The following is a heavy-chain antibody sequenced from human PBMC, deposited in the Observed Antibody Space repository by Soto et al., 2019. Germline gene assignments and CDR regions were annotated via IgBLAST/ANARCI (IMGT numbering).Heavy chain of an antibody. CDR2: ISTKKGDT. Sequence: QVQLVQSGPEVKKPGASVKVSCKTSGYTFTSYGITWVRQAPGQGLEWMGWISTKKGDTNYAQKFQGRVTMTTDTSTSTGYMELRSLRSDDTAIYYCATRSPAFDFWGQGTLVTVP. V-gene: IGHV1-18*04. CDR1: GYTFTSYG. J-gene: IGHJ4*02. CDR3: ATRSPAFDF.